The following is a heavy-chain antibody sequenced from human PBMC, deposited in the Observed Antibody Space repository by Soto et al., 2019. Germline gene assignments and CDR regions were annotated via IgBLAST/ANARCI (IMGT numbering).Heavy chain of an antibody. Sequence: ASVKVSCKASGYTFTGYYMHWVRQAPGQGLEWMGWINPNSGGTNYAQKFQGWVTMTRDTSISTAYMELSRLRSDDTAVYYCARGGSPPHYYYYYMDVWGKGTTVTAP. CDR2: INPNSGGT. CDR1: GYTFTGYY. J-gene: IGHJ6*03. V-gene: IGHV1-2*04. CDR3: ARGGSPPHYYYYYMDV.